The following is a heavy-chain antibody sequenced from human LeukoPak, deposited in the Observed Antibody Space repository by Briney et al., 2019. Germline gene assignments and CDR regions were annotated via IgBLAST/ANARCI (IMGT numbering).Heavy chain of an antibody. Sequence: SETLSLTCAVYGGSFSGYYWSWIRQPPGKGLEWIGEINHSGNTNYNPTLKSRVTISVDTSKNQFSLKLSSVTDADTAVYYCARGQRRNIVVVPAAMRAFDYWGQGTLVTVSS. CDR2: INHSGNT. J-gene: IGHJ4*02. CDR3: ARGQRRNIVVVPAAMRAFDY. CDR1: GGSFSGYY. D-gene: IGHD2-2*01. V-gene: IGHV4-34*01.